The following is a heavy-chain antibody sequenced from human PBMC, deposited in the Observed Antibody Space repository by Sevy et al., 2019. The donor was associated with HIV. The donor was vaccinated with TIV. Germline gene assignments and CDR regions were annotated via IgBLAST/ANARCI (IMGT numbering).Heavy chain of an antibody. J-gene: IGHJ4*02. Sequence: GGSLRLSCAASGFTFSTYAMSWVRQAPGKGLEWVSVISGRGGSTYYAESVKGRFTISRDNSKNTLYVQMNSLRAEDTAVYYCAKAGVAVAGNFDLFYLHYWGQGTLVTVSS. CDR2: ISGRGGST. V-gene: IGHV3-23*01. CDR3: AKAGVAVAGNFDLFYLHY. D-gene: IGHD6-19*01. CDR1: GFTFSTYA.